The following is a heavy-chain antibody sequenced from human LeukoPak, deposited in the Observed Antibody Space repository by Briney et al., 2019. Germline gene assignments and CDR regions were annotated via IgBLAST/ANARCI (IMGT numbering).Heavy chain of an antibody. CDR1: GFTFSSYG. CDR3: AKRDGDPGY. V-gene: IGHV3-30*02. Sequence: GGSLRLSCAVSGFTFSSYGMYWVRQAPGKGLEWVAFIRYDGSNKYYADSVKGRFTISRDNSKNTLYLQMNSLRAEDTAVYYCAKRDGDPGYWGQGTLVTVSS. D-gene: IGHD3-10*01. CDR2: IRYDGSNK. J-gene: IGHJ4*02.